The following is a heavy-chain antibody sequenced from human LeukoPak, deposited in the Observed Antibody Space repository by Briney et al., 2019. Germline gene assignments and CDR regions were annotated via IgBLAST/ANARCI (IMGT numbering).Heavy chain of an antibody. V-gene: IGHV3-21*01. CDR2: ISSSSSYI. CDR3: ARDRSPGWFDP. CDR1: GFTFSSYE. Sequence: GGSLRLSCTASGFTFSSYEMNWVRQAPGKGLEWVSSISSSSSYIYYADSVEGRFTISRDNAKNTLYLQLNSLRAEDTAVYYCARDRSPGWFDPWGQGTLVTVSS. J-gene: IGHJ5*02.